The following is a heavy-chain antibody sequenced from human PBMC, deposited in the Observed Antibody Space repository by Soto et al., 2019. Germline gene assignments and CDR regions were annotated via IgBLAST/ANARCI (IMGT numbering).Heavy chain of an antibody. D-gene: IGHD1-7*01. CDR1: GFTFTSSP. J-gene: IGHJ6*02. CDR2: IVVGSGNT. Sequence: SVKVSCKASGFTFTSSPVQGVRQARGQRLEWIGWIVVGSGNTNYAQKFQERVTITRDMSTSTAYMELSSLRSEDTAVYYCAASSRTTNFRYYYYGMDVWGQGTTVTVSS. V-gene: IGHV1-58*01. CDR3: AASSRTTNFRYYYYGMDV.